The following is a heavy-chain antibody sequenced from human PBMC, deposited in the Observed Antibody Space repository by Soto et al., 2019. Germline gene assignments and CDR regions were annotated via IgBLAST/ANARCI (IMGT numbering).Heavy chain of an antibody. D-gene: IGHD5-18*01. CDR2: IFYSGST. V-gene: IGHV4-39*02. CDR1: GGSISSSSYY. J-gene: IGHJ6*02. CDR3: AREGSTAMVPRGYYYYGMDV. Sequence: SETLSLTCTVSGGSISSSSYYWAWIRQPPGKGLEWIGSIFYSGSTYYNPSLESRVTISVDTSQNHFSLRLTSVTAADTAVYYCAREGSTAMVPRGYYYYGMDVWGQGTTVTVSS.